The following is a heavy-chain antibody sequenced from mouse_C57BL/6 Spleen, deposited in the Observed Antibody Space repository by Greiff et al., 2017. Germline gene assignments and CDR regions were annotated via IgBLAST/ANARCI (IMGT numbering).Heavy chain of an antibody. CDR2: IYPSDSET. CDR1: GYTFTSYW. Sequence: VQLQQPGAELVRPGSSVKLSCKASGYTFTSYWMDWVKQRPGQGLEWIGNIYPSDSETHYNQKFKDKATLTVDKSSSTAYMQLSSLTSEDSAVYYCARGDGYDGPFAYWGQGTLVTVSA. J-gene: IGHJ3*01. CDR3: ARGDGYDGPFAY. V-gene: IGHV1-61*01. D-gene: IGHD2-2*01.